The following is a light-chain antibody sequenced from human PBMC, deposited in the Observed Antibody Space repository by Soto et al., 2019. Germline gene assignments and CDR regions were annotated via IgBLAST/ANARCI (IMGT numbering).Light chain of an antibody. CDR3: QQTSAFPRT. V-gene: IGKV3-15*01. CDR2: DAS. CDR1: QSVSSK. Sequence: EIVMTQSPTTVSVSPGERATLSCRASQSVSSKLAWYQQKPGQPPRLLFFDASARATGVPDRFRGSGSGTEFILTISGLQSEDFATYYCQQTSAFPRTFGQGTKVDVK. J-gene: IGKJ1*01.